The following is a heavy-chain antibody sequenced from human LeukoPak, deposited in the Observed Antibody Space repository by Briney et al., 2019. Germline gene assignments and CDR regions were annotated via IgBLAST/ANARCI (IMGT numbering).Heavy chain of an antibody. CDR1: GFTFSSYA. CDR2: ISGSAGST. CDR3: AKDSGSYYRLIDY. V-gene: IGHV3-23*01. J-gene: IGHJ4*02. D-gene: IGHD1-26*01. Sequence: GGSLRLSCAASGFTFSSYAMSWVRQAPGKGLEWVSGISGSAGSTYYADSVKGRFTISRDNSKNTLYLQMNSLRAEDTAVYYCAKDSGSYYRLIDYWGQGTLVTVSS.